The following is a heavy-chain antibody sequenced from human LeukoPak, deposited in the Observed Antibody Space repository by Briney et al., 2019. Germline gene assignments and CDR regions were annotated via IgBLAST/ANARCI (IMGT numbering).Heavy chain of an antibody. Sequence: ASVKVSCKVSGYTLTELSMHWVRQAPGKGLEWMGGFDPEDGETIYAQRFQGRVTMTEGTSTDTAYMELSSLRSEDTAVYYCATDFVGAKPTENDYWGQGTLVTVSS. J-gene: IGHJ4*02. V-gene: IGHV1-24*01. D-gene: IGHD1-26*01. CDR1: GYTLTELS. CDR3: ATDFVGAKPTENDY. CDR2: FDPEDGET.